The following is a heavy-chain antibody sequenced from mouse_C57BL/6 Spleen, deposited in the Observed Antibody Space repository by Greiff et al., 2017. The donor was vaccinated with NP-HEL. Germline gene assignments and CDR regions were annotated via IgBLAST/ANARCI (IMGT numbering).Heavy chain of an antibody. CDR3: ARGLYYYGSSYFDY. V-gene: IGHV5-4*01. J-gene: IGHJ2*01. CDR2: ISDGGSYT. D-gene: IGHD1-1*01. Sequence: VQLKESGGGLVKPGGSLKLSCAASGFTFSSYAMSWVRQTPEKRLEWVATISDGGSYTYYPDNVKGRFTISRDNAKNNLYLQMSHLKSEDTAMYYCARGLYYYGSSYFDYWGQGTTLTVSS. CDR1: GFTFSSYA.